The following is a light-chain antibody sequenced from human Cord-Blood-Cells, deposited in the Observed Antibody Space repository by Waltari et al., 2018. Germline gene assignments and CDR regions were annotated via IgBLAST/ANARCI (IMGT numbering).Light chain of an antibody. CDR3: SSYTSSSTLV. V-gene: IGLV2-14*03. CDR1: SSDVGGYNY. CDR2: DVS. J-gene: IGLJ3*02. Sequence: QSALTQPASVSGSPGQSITMSCTGTSSDVGGYNYVSWYQQHPGKAPKLMIYDVSNRPLGVSNRFSGSKSGNTASLTISGLQAEDEADYYCSSYTSSSTLVFGGGTKLTVL.